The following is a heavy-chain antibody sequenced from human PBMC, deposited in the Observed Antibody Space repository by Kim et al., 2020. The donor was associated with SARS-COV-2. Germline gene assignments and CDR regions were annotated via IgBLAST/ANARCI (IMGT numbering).Heavy chain of an antibody. CDR3: ASSIAAALKYFDF. CDR1: GFTFSSYG. Sequence: GGSLRLSCAASGFTFSSYGMHWVRQAPGKGLEWVAVICYGGSNKYYADSVKGRFTISRDNSKNTLFLQMNSLRAEDTAVYYCASSIAAALKYFDFWGQGTLFTVS. V-gene: IGHV3-33*01. D-gene: IGHD6-13*01. J-gene: IGHJ4*02. CDR2: ICYGGSNK.